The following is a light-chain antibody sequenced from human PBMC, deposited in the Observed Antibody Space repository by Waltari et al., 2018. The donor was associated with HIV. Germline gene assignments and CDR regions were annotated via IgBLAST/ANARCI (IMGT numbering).Light chain of an antibody. CDR3: QSYDSSLRGYA. CDR1: SSNIGAGFE. J-gene: IGLJ1*01. Sequence: QSVLTQPPSVSGAPGQRVPIPCTGSSSNIGAGFEVHLYQQLPGTAPKLLIYANNNRPSGVPDRFSGSKSGTSASLAITGLQAEDEADYYCQSYDSSLRGYAFGTGTKVSVL. V-gene: IGLV1-40*01. CDR2: ANN.